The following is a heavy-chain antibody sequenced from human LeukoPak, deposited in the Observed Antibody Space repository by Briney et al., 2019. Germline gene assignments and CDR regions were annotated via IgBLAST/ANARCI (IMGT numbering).Heavy chain of an antibody. D-gene: IGHD1-26*01. CDR3: ARDGRELLSVDS. CDR1: GFTFSSYE. J-gene: IGHJ4*02. Sequence: GGSLRLSCAASGFTFSSYEMNRVRQAPGKGLEWVSYISSSGSTIYYADSVKGRFIISRDNAKNSLYLQMNSLRAEDTAVYYCARDGRELLSVDSWGQGTLVTVSS. V-gene: IGHV3-48*03. CDR2: ISSSGSTI.